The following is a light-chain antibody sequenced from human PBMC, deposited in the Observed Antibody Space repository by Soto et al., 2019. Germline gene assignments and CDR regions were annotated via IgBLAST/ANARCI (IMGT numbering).Light chain of an antibody. Sequence: QAVVTRPASVSGSPGQSITISCTGTSSDVGSYNFVSWYQHHAGTAPKLIIYQVTNRPSGVSDRFSASKSGDTASLTISGLQAEDEAIYYCSSYTGFSTDILFGGGTQLTVL. J-gene: IGLJ2*01. CDR3: SSYTGFSTDIL. CDR1: SSDVGSYNF. V-gene: IGLV2-14*01. CDR2: QVT.